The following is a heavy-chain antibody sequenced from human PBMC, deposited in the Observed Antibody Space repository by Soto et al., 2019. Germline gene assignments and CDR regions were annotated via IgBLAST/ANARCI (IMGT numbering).Heavy chain of an antibody. CDR3: ARRERAAGTDWWFDP. CDR1: GDSVSSNIVA. J-gene: IGHJ5*02. CDR2: IYYRSKWYN. D-gene: IGHD6-13*01. V-gene: IGHV6-1*01. Sequence: TLSLTCAISGDSVSSNIVAWNWIRQSPSRGLEWLGRIYYRSKWYNDYAVSVKSRININPDTSKNQFSLQLNSVTPEDTAVYYCARRERAAGTDWWFDPWGQGTLVTVS.